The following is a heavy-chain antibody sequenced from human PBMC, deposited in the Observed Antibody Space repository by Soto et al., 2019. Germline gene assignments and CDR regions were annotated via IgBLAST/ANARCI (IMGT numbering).Heavy chain of an antibody. D-gene: IGHD3-9*01. CDR1: GGSISSGDYY. J-gene: IGHJ4*02. V-gene: IGHV4-30-4*01. CDR3: ARYDYDILTGYSY. Sequence: TLSLTCTVSGGSISSGDYYWSWIRQPPGKGLEWIGYIYYSGSTYYNPSLKSRVTISVDTSKNQFSLKLSSVTAADTAVYYCARYDYDILTGYSYWGQGTLVTVSS. CDR2: IYYSGST.